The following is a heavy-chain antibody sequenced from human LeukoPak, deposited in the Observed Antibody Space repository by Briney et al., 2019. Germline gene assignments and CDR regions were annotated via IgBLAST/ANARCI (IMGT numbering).Heavy chain of an antibody. V-gene: IGHV1-69*02. D-gene: IGHD4-11*01. CDR2: IIPILGIA. J-gene: IGHJ3*02. CDR3: ARFRETTVAPDASDI. Sequence: SVKVSCKASGGTFSSYTISWVRQAPGQGLEWMGRIIPILGIANYAQKFQGRVTITADKSTSTAYMELSSLRSEDTAVYYCARFRETTVAPDASDIWGQGTMVTASS. CDR1: GGTFSSYT.